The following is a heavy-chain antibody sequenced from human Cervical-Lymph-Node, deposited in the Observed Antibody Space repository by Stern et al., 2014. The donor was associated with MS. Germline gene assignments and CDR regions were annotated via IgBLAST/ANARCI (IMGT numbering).Heavy chain of an antibody. CDR1: GGSISSYY. Sequence: QVQVQESGPGLVKPSETLSLTCTVSGGSISSYYWSWIRQPPGKGLEWIGYIYYSGSTNYNPSLKSRVTISVDTSKNQFSLKLSSVTAADTAVYYCAKGIAVVADVWGQGTTVTVSS. J-gene: IGHJ6*02. CDR3: AKGIAVVADV. D-gene: IGHD2-21*01. CDR2: IYYSGST. V-gene: IGHV4-59*01.